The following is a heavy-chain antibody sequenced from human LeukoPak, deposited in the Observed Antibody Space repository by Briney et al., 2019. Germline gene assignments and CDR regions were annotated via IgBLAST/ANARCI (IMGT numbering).Heavy chain of an antibody. CDR1: GFTFNSYW. V-gene: IGHV3-21*01. Sequence: GGSLRLSCAASGFTFNSYWMAWVRQAPGKGLEWVSSISSSSSYIYYADSVKGRFTISRDNAKNSLYLQMNSLRAEDTAVYYCARVDTLIFGVVNAFDYWGQGTLVTVSS. CDR2: ISSSSSYI. D-gene: IGHD3-3*01. CDR3: ARVDTLIFGVVNAFDY. J-gene: IGHJ4*02.